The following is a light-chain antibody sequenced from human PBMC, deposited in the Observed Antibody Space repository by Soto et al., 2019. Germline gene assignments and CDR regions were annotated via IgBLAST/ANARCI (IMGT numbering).Light chain of an antibody. CDR1: QGINIY. J-gene: IGKJ4*01. Sequence: DIQMTQSPSSLSASVGDRVTITCRASQGINIYLAWYKQKAGKVPKLLIYDASTLQSGVPSRFSGSGSGTAFTLTISGLQPEDVATYYCQKYNGAPLTFGGGTKVEIK. CDR3: QKYNGAPLT. CDR2: DAS. V-gene: IGKV1-27*01.